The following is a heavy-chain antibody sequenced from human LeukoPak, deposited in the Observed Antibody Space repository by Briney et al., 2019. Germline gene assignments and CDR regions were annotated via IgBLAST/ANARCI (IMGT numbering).Heavy chain of an antibody. CDR1: GGSISSYY. CDR3: ARDGVPYDSSGYYTH. V-gene: IGHV4-4*07. Sequence: SETLSLTCTVSGGSISSYYWSWIRQPAGKGLERIGRIYTSGSTNYNSSLKSRVTMSVDTSKNQFSLKLSSVTAADTAVYYCARDGVPYDSSGYYTHWGKGTTVTISS. J-gene: IGHJ6*04. D-gene: IGHD3-22*01. CDR2: IYTSGST.